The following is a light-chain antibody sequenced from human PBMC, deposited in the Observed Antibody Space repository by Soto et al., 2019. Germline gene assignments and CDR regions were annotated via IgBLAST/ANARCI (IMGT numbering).Light chain of an antibody. Sequence: DIQMTHSLSTLSATVVYTVTVTCLASQSVSGWLAWYQQRPGKAPKLLIYDVSSLQSGVPSRFSGSGSGTEFTLTISSLQPDDFATYYCQKYNSYSRPFGQVSKVDIK. CDR2: DVS. V-gene: IGKV1-5*01. J-gene: IGKJ1*01. CDR3: QKYNSYSRP. CDR1: QSVSGW.